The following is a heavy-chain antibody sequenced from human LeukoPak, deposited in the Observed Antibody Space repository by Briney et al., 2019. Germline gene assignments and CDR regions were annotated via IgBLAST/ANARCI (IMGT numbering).Heavy chain of an antibody. CDR3: ARYSAYSSGSYYRYFDL. D-gene: IGHD3-10*01. CDR2: IKEDGSEK. CDR1: GITLSRYW. J-gene: IGHJ2*01. Sequence: PGGSLRLSCAASGITLSRYWMSWVRQAPGKGLEWVAHIKEDGSEKYYVDPVRGRFTISRDNAENSLSLQLNSLRGEDTAMYYCARYSAYSSGSYYRYFDLWGRGTLVTVSS. V-gene: IGHV3-7*01.